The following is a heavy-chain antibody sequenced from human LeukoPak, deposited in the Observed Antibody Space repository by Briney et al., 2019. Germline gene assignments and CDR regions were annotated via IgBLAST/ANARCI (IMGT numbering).Heavy chain of an antibody. CDR3: ANSPGRSAWYGAPDY. V-gene: IGHV1-2*02. CDR2: INPNSGVT. Sequence: ASVKVSCKASGDTFTGYYMHWVRQSPGQGLQWMGWINPNSGVTNYAQKFQGRVTMTRDTSISTAYMELSRLRSDDTAVYYCANSPGRSAWYGAPDYWGQGTLVTVSS. D-gene: IGHD6-19*01. CDR1: GDTFTGYY. J-gene: IGHJ4*02.